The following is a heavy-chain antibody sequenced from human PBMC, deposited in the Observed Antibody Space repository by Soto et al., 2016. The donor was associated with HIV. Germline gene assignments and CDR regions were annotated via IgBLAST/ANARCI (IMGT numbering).Heavy chain of an antibody. D-gene: IGHD6-13*01. J-gene: IGHJ3*02. CDR2: INPKNGVT. CDR1: GYIFTGYF. V-gene: IGHV1-2*02. CDR3: ASVEQSRYSSREKAFDI. Sequence: QVQLVQSGAEVKQPGASVKVSCKASGYIFTGYFMFWVRQAPGQGLEWIGWINPKNGVTDSAQKFQGRLTMTRDTSISTLYMELSSLISGDTALYYCASVEQSRYSSREKAFDIWGQGTMVTVSS.